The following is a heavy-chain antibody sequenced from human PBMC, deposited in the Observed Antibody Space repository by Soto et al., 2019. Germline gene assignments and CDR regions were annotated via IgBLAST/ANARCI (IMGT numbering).Heavy chain of an antibody. CDR1: GGSITRGGYY. V-gene: IGHV4-31*03. CDR3: ARDPAP. J-gene: IGHJ5*02. CDR2: IYNSGTT. Sequence: QVQLQESGPGLVKPSETLSLTCTVSGGSITRGGYYWSWIRQHPGKGLEWIGYIYNSGTTYYNPPLXSXFTISVDTSKNQFSLKLTSVTAADTAVYYCARDPAPWGQGTLVTVSS.